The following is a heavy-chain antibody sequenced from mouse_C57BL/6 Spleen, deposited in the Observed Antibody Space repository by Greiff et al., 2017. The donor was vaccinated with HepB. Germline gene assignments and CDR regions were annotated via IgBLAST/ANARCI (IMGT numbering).Heavy chain of an antibody. J-gene: IGHJ1*03. CDR3: ARSGTRGYFDV. Sequence: VQLQQPGAELVKPGASVKLSCKASGYTFTSYWMHWVKQRPGQGLEWIGMIHPNSGSTNYNEKFKSKATLTVDKSSSTAYMQLSSLTSEDSAVYYCARSGTRGYFDVWGTGTTVTVSS. CDR1: GYTFTSYW. V-gene: IGHV1-64*01. CDR2: IHPNSGST. D-gene: IGHD4-1*01.